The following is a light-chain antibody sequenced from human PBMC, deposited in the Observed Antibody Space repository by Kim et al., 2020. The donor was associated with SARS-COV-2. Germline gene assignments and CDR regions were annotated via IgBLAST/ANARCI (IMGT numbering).Light chain of an antibody. V-gene: IGLV3-25*03. CDR2: KDR. J-gene: IGLJ2*01. Sequence: PSQAPRVTSTGDAYKKQYNYWYQQQQGPAQGLVIFKDRERPPGTDERMRGSSSETTVTLTISRVQAEDEADYDCQAEECSGTIGVFGGGTKLTVL. CDR1: AYKKQY. CDR3: QAEECSGTIGV.